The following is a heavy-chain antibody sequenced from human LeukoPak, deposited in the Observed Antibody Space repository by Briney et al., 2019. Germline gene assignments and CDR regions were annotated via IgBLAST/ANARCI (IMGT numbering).Heavy chain of an antibody. V-gene: IGHV1-46*01. J-gene: IGHJ5*02. Sequence: ASVKVSCKASGYTFTSYYMHWVRQAPGQGLEWMGIINPSGGSTSYAQKFQGRVTMTRDTSTSTVYMELSSLRSEDTAVYYCAREGVMEGSEDDHNWFDPWGQGTLVTVSS. CDR1: GYTFTSYY. CDR2: INPSGGST. D-gene: IGHD2-15*01. CDR3: AREGVMEGSEDDHNWFDP.